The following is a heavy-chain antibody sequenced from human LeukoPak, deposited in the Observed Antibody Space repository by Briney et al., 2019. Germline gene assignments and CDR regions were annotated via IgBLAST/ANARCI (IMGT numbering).Heavy chain of an antibody. CDR3: AIGGYGVDY. CDR2: ISSSSSYI. Sequence: GSLRLSCAASGFTFSSYSMNWVRQAPGKGLEWVSSISSSSSYIYYAGSVKGRFTISRDNAKNSLYLQMNSLRAEDTAVYYCAIGGYGVDYWGQGTLVTVSS. CDR1: GFTFSSYS. D-gene: IGHD4/OR15-4a*01. V-gene: IGHV3-21*01. J-gene: IGHJ4*02.